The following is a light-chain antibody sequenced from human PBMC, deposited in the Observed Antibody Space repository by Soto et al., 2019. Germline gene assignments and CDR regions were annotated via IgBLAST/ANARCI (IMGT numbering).Light chain of an antibody. V-gene: IGKV3-11*01. J-gene: IGKJ1*01. CDR3: HQRQSWPRT. CDR1: QSVSSY. Sequence: ETVLTQSPATLSSSPGERATLSCRASQSVSSYLAWYQQKPGQAPRLLMFRTSSRATGFPARFSGSGSGTDFTLTISDVEPEDFAVYYCHQRQSWPRTFGQGTKV. CDR2: RTS.